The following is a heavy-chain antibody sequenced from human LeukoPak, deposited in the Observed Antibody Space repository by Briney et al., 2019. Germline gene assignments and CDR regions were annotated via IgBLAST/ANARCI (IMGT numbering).Heavy chain of an antibody. V-gene: IGHV3-21*01. Sequence: GGSLRLSCAASGFTFSTFAMIWVRQPPGKGLEWVSSIFPSGGEIHYADSVRGRFTMSRDNAKKSLYLQMNSLRAEDTAVYYCARDGHDSSGYYWAWSFDLWGRGTLVTVSS. CDR2: IFPSGGEI. CDR3: ARDGHDSSGYYWAWSFDL. D-gene: IGHD3-22*01. J-gene: IGHJ2*01. CDR1: GFTFSTFA.